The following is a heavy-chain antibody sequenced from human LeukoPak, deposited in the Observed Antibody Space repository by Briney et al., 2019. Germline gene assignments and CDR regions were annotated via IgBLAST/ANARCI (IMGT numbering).Heavy chain of an antibody. V-gene: IGHV3-23*01. CDR1: GFTFSSYA. CDR2: ISGSGGST. D-gene: IGHD3-16*02. CDR3: AKVLGESWGSYRSKPHFDY. J-gene: IGHJ4*02. Sequence: PGGSLRLSCAASGFTFSSYAMTWVRQAPGKGLEWVSVISGSGGSTYYADSVKGRFTISRDNSKNTLYLQVNSLTAEDTAEFYCAKVLGESWGSYRSKPHFDYWGQGTLVTVSS.